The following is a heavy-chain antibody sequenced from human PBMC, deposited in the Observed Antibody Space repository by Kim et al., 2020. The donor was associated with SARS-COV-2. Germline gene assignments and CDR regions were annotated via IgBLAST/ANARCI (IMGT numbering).Heavy chain of an antibody. D-gene: IGHD4-4*01. CDR1: GFTFSSYA. CDR3: AKVSVPVRPATVTTGLSYNWFDP. J-gene: IGHJ5*02. CDR2: ISGSGGST. Sequence: GGSLRLSCAASGFTFSSYAMSWVRQAPGKGLEWVSAISGSGGSTYYADSVKGRFTISRDNSKNTLYLQMNSLRAEDTAVYYCAKVSVPVRPATVTTGLSYNWFDPWGQGTLVTVSS. V-gene: IGHV3-23*01.